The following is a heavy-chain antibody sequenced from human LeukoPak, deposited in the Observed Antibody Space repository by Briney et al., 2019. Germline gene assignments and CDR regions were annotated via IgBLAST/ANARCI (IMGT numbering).Heavy chain of an antibody. D-gene: IGHD1-26*01. CDR1: GFTFKDYG. Sequence: GGSLRLSCAATGFTFKDYGMRWVRHPQGKGLEWVSSINWNGGGTDYADSVKGRFTISRDNAKNSLYLQLSSLRPEDTALYYCAKHMRATNTYSFFGLDVGGQGTTVTVSS. V-gene: IGHV3-20*04. J-gene: IGHJ6*02. CDR2: INWNGGGT. CDR3: AKHMRATNTYSFFGLDV.